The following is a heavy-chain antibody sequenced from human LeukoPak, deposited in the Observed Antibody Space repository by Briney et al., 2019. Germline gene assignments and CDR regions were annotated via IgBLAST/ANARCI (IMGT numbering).Heavy chain of an antibody. J-gene: IGHJ4*02. D-gene: IGHD3-10*01. CDR3: ARPDYYGSGSYDY. CDR2: IKQDGSEK. V-gene: IGHV3-7*01. Sequence: PGGSLRLSCAASGFTFSSYWMSWVRQAPGKGLEWVANIKQDGSEKYYVDSVKGRFTISRDNAKNSLYLQMNSLRAEGTAVYYCARPDYYGSGSYDYWGQGTLVTVSS. CDR1: GFTFSSYW.